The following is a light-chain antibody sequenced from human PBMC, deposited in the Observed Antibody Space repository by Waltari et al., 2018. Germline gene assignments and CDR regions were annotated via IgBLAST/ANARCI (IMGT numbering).Light chain of an antibody. CDR3: GQGTHGPPLT. J-gene: IGKJ4*01. CDR2: QVS. V-gene: IGKV2-30*02. CDR1: PSLVHSDGNTY. Sequence: DVVMTQSPLSLPITPGPPASISCRSSPSLVHSDGNTYLRWSPQKPGQPPRLLIYQVSNRDSGVPDRFSGSGAGTDFTLKISRVEAEDVGVYYCGQGTHGPPLTFGGGTRVEIK.